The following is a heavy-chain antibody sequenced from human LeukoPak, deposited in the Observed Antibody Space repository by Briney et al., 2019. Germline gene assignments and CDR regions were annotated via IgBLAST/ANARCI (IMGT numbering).Heavy chain of an antibody. V-gene: IGHV3-33*01. D-gene: IGHD5-24*01. CDR2: IWYDGSNK. Sequence: PGRSLRLSCAASGFTFSSYGMHWVRQAPGKGLEWVAVIWYDGSNKYYADSVKGRFTISRDNSKNTLYLQMNSLGAEDTAFYYCARLGYNNFDYWGQGTLVTVSS. J-gene: IGHJ4*02. CDR1: GFTFSSYG. CDR3: ARLGYNNFDY.